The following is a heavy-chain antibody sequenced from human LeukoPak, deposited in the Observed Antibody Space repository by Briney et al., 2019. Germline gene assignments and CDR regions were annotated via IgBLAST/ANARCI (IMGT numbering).Heavy chain of an antibody. CDR1: GYTFTSYG. CDR3: AREKYYYDSSGYSYYYYMDV. D-gene: IGHD3-22*01. J-gene: IGHJ6*03. CDR2: ISAYNGNT. V-gene: IGHV1-18*01. Sequence: GASVKVSCKASGYTFTSYGISWVRQAPGQGLEWMGWISAYNGNTNYAQKLQGRVTMTTDTSTSTAYMELRSLRSDDTAVYYCAREKYYYDSSGYSYYYYMDVWGKGTTVTVSS.